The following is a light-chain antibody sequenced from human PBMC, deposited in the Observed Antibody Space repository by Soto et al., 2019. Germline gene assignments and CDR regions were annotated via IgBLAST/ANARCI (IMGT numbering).Light chain of an antibody. CDR2: DAY. CDR3: QQLNMWPIT. Sequence: EVVLTQSPVTLSLSPGERATLSCRASQSFRGLLAWYQQKPGQAPRLLIYDAYNRATGIPPRFSGSGSGTDFTITISSLEPEDSAVYYCQQLNMWPITFGQGTRLEIK. V-gene: IGKV3-11*01. CDR1: QSFRGL. J-gene: IGKJ5*01.